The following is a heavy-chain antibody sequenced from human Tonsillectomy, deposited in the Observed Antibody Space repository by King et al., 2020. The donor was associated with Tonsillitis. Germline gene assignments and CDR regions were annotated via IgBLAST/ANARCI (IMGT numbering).Heavy chain of an antibody. J-gene: IGHJ4*02. D-gene: IGHD4-17*01. CDR2: IRSKPNNYAT. CDR3: TXXAAPEXGDYXDY. V-gene: IGHV3-73*02. Sequence: VQLVESXGGLVQPGGSLKLSCAASGFTFRGSAMXWVRQASGKGLEWVGRIRSKPNNYATAYGASVKGRFTISRDDSKNTMYLQMNSLKTEDTAVYYCTXXAAPEXGDYXDYWGXGTLVTVXS. CDR1: GFTFRGSA.